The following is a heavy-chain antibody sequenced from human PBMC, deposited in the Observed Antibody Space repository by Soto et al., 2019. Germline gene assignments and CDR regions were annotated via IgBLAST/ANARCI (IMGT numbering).Heavy chain of an antibody. CDR1: GFPFSSYG. J-gene: IGHJ5*02. CDR2: ISGSDGTT. V-gene: IGHV3-23*01. CDR3: AKDVACQSGYYSGRHYGAP. D-gene: IGHD3-3*01. Sequence: GGSLGLSCAASGFPFSSYGMNWVRQAPGKGLEWVSAISGSDGTTHYADSVRGRFTISRDNSNNTVFLQMNSLRVEDTGLYYCAKDVACQSGYYSGRHYGAPWGQGALVTVSS.